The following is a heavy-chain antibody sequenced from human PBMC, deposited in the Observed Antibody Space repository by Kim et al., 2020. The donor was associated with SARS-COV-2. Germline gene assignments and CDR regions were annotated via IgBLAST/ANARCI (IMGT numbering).Heavy chain of an antibody. D-gene: IGHD3-10*01. V-gene: IGHV3-21*01. CDR2: ISRNSDYI. Sequence: GGSLRLSCAASEFTFSSYSMNWVRQAPGKGLEWVSTISRNSDYIYYADSVEGRFTISRDNAKNSLYLQMNSLRADDTAMYYCARDLSLGRPGGFDYWGQGPLVTVSS. CDR3: ARDLSLGRPGGFDY. J-gene: IGHJ4*02. CDR1: EFTFSSYS.